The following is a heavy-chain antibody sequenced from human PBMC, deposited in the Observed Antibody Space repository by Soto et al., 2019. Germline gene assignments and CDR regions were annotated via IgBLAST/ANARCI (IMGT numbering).Heavy chain of an antibody. D-gene: IGHD2-15*01. CDR2: IGPYNGNS. CDR3: ARCYCSVGSCYTCWHFDL. V-gene: IGHV1-18*01. Sequence: QVQLVQSGAEVKKPGASVKVSCKASGYTFNNYGISWVRQAPGQGLEWMGWIGPYNGNSDHAKNFQVRINLNTDTSTKTSYMELRSLRSDDKALYYCARCYCSVGSCYTCWHFDLWGRGTLVTVSS. CDR1: GYTFNNYG. J-gene: IGHJ2*01.